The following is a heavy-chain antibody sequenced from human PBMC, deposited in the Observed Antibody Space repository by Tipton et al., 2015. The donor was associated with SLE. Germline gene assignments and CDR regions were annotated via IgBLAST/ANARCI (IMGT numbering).Heavy chain of an antibody. CDR2: MYSGAIT. Sequence: TLSLTCTVSSGSINRGGYYWTWIRQAAGKGLEWIGHMYSGAITKYNPSLQSRVTISIDWSTNQFSLKLASVTIADTAVYYCARVSSGTNYAIESWGQGTLVTVSS. J-gene: IGHJ4*02. CDR1: SGSINRGGYY. CDR3: ARVSSGTNYAIES. D-gene: IGHD4/OR15-4a*01. V-gene: IGHV4-61*09.